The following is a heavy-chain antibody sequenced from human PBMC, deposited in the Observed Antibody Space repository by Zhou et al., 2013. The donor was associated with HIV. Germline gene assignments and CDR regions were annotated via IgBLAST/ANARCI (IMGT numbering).Heavy chain of an antibody. CDR1: GYTFTAYY. CDR3: ATSSPHIDPLGRLYAFEI. CDR2: INPNSGGT. J-gene: IGHJ3*02. Sequence: QVQLVQSGAEVKKPGASVKVSCKASGYTFTAYYIHWVRQAPGQGLEWMGWINPNSGGTIYAQKFQDRVTMTRDTSISTAYMELSRLRSDDTAVYYCATSSPHIDPLGRLYAFEIWGQGQWSPSLQ. D-gene: IGHD2-21*01. V-gene: IGHV1-2*02.